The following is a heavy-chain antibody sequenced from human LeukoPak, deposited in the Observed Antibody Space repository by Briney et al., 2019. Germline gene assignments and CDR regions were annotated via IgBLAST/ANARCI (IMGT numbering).Heavy chain of an antibody. CDR3: ASAPPGYYFDY. J-gene: IGHJ4*02. CDR1: GFTVSSNY. V-gene: IGHV3-53*01. D-gene: IGHD7-27*01. Sequence: GGSLRLSCAASGFTVSSNYMSWVRQAPGKGLEWVSVIYSGGSTYYADSVKGRFTISRDNSKNTLYLQMNSLRAEDTAVYYCASAPPGYYFDYWGQGTLVTVSS. CDR2: IYSGGST.